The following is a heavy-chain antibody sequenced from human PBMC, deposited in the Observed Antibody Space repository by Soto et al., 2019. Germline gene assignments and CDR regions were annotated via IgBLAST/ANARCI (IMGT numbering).Heavy chain of an antibody. D-gene: IGHD2-21*01. CDR3: STDSYCALKLVRFDY. Sequence: GGSLRLSCAASGFTFTNAWINWVRQAPGKGLEWVGRIKSKTDGGTTDYAAPVKGRFAISRDDSNNMMYLQMNILKIEVISVYYCSTDSYCALKLVRFDYWVLGTLVTVSS. J-gene: IGHJ4*01. CDR1: GFTFTNAW. CDR2: IKSKTDGGTT. V-gene: IGHV3-15*07.